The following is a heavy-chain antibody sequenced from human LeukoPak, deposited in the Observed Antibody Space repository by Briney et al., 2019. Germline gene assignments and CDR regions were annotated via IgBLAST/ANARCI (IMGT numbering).Heavy chain of an antibody. D-gene: IGHD3-3*01. CDR3: ARGSAHYDFWSGYYTRTNWFDP. Sequence: SETLSLTCAVYGGSFSGYYWSWIRQPPGKGLEWIGEINHSGSTNYNPSLKSRVTISVDTSKNQFSLKLSSVTAADTAVHYCARGSAHYDFWSGYYTRTNWFDPWGQGTLVTVSS. V-gene: IGHV4-34*01. CDR2: INHSGST. J-gene: IGHJ5*02. CDR1: GGSFSGYY.